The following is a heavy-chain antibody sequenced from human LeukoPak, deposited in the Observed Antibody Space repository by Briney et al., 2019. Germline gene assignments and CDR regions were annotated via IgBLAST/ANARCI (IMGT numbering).Heavy chain of an antibody. J-gene: IGHJ4*02. V-gene: IGHV3-7*01. CDR1: GFTFSSYW. CDR2: IKQDGSEK. CDR3: AGERGFDY. Sequence: GGSLRLSCAASGFTFSSYWVSWVRQAPGKGLEWVANIKQDGSEKYYVDSVKGRFTISRDNAKNSLYLQMNSLRAEDTAVYYCAGERGFDYWGQGALVTVSS.